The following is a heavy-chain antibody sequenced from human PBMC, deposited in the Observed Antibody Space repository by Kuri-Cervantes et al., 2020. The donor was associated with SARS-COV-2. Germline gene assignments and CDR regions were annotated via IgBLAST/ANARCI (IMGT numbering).Heavy chain of an antibody. D-gene: IGHD3-10*01. J-gene: IGHJ6*02. CDR1: GYSFTSYW. Sequence: GESLKISCKGSGYSFTSYWISWVRQMPGKGLEWMGRIDPSDSYTNYSPSFQGHVTISADKSISTAYLQWSSLKASDTAMYHCARKPSGSGYNYGMDVWGQGTTVTVSS. V-gene: IGHV5-10-1*01. CDR2: IDPSDSYT. CDR3: ARKPSGSGYNYGMDV.